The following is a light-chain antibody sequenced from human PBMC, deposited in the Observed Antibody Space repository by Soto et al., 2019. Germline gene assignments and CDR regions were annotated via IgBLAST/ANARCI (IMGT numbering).Light chain of an antibody. V-gene: IGKV3-20*01. CDR2: GAS. J-gene: IGKJ1*01. CDR3: QQYNSSPWT. Sequence: EIVLTQSPGTLSLSPGERATLSCRASQSVSSSFLAWYQQKPGQAPRLLIYGASSRATAIPDRFSGSGSGTDFTLTISGLEPEDYAMYYFQQYNSSPWTFGQGTKVEIK. CDR1: QSVSSSF.